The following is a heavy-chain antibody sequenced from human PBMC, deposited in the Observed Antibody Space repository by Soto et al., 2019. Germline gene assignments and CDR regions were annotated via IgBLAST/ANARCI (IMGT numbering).Heavy chain of an antibody. J-gene: IGHJ4*02. CDR2: ISGSGGST. D-gene: IGHD3-22*01. V-gene: IGHV3-23*01. CDR1: GFTFSIYA. Sequence: GGSLRLSCAASGFTFSIYAMSWVRQAPGEGLEWVSAISGSGGSTYYADSVKGRFTIPRDNSKNTLYLQMNSLRAEDTAVYYCAKMRGDYYDSSGYYYYYFDYWGQGTLVTVSS. CDR3: AKMRGDYYDSSGYYYYYFDY.